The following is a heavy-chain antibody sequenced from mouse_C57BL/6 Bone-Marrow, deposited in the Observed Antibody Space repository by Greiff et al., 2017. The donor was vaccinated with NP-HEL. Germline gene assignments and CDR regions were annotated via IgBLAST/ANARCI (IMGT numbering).Heavy chain of an antibody. V-gene: IGHV5-17*01. CDR3: ARSWEDSYWYFDG. D-gene: IGHD4-1*01. Sequence: EVQGVESGGGLVKPGGSLKLSCAASGFTFSDYGMHWVRQAPEKGLEWVAYISRGSSTIYYADTVKGRVTFSRDNAKNTLILQMTSLRSEDTAMYYCARSWEDSYWYFDGWGTGTTVTVSS. CDR2: ISRGSSTI. J-gene: IGHJ1*03. CDR1: GFTFSDYG.